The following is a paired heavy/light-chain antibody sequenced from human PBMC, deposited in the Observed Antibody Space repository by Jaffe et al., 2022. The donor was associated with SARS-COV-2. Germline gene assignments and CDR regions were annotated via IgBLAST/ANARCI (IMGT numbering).Light chain of an antibody. J-gene: IGLJ2*01. CDR1: TIGSKS. Sequence: SYVLTQPPSVSVAPGQTARITCGGNTIGSKSVTWYQQKPGQAPVLVVYDDSDRPSGIPERFSGSNSGNTATLTISRVEAGDEADYHCQMWHSNSDHPMIFGGGTKLTVL. CDR3: QMWHSNSDHPMI. CDR2: DDS. V-gene: IGLV3-21*02.
Heavy chain of an antibody. CDR1: GGSISSGSYF. CDR2: IYTSGGT. D-gene: IGHD3-9*01. CDR3: ARSLSQIGYFDWLSAGHGMDV. Sequence: QVQLQESGPGLVKPSQTLSLTCTVSGGSISSGSYFWSWIRQPAGKGLEWIGRIYTSGGTNYSPSLKSRVTMSVDTSQNQFSLKLSSVTAADTAVYYCARSLSQIGYFDWLSAGHGMDVWGQGTTVTVSS. V-gene: IGHV4-61*02. J-gene: IGHJ6*02.